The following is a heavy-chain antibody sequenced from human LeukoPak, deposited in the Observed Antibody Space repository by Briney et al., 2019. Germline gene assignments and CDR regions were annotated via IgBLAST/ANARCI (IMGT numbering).Heavy chain of an antibody. CDR2: IYYSGST. Sequence: SETLSLTCTVSGGSISSYYWSWIRQPPGRGLEWIGYIYYSGSTNYNPSLKSRVTISVDTSKNQFSLKLSSVTAADTAVYYCARGLIMAVAGRGEFHYWGQGTLVTVSS. CDR3: ARGLIMAVAGRGEFHY. D-gene: IGHD6-13*01. J-gene: IGHJ4*02. V-gene: IGHV4-59*01. CDR1: GGSISSYY.